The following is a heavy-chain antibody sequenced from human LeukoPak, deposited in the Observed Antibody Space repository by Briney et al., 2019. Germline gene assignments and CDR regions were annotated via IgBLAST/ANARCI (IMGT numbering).Heavy chain of an antibody. Sequence: SETLSLTCTVSGASVSLYYWSWIRQPPGKGLEWIGYIYKSDDSNYTPSLKSRVTMAVDTSKDKISLRLTSVTAADTAMYYCARGKHIWGSNWGQGTLVTVSS. CDR3: ARGKHIWGSN. J-gene: IGHJ4*02. CDR2: IYKSDDS. CDR1: GASVSLYY. D-gene: IGHD3-16*01. V-gene: IGHV4-59*02.